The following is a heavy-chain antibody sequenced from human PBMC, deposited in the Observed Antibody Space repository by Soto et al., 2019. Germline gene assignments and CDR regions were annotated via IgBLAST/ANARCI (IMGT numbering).Heavy chain of an antibody. CDR2: ISSSSSYT. CDR1: GFTFSDYY. V-gene: IGHV3-11*06. J-gene: IGHJ6*02. CDR3: ARDPIIFGVVISPGDYYGMDV. D-gene: IGHD3-3*01. Sequence: GGSLRLSCAASGFTFSDYYMSWIRQAPGKGLEWVSYISSSSSYTNYADSVKGRFTISRDNAKNSLYLQMNSLRAEDTAVYYCARDPIIFGVVISPGDYYGMDVWGQGTTVTVSS.